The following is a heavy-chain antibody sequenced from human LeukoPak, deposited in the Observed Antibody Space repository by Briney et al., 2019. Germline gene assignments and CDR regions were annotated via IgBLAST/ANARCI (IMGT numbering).Heavy chain of an antibody. D-gene: IGHD3-3*01. Sequence: ASVKVSCKASGYIFTSYGISWVRQAPGQGLEWMGWISAYNGNTNYAQKLQGRVTMTTDTSTSTAYMELRSLRSDDTAVYYCARGYYDFWSGFLPVPYYYYYMDVWGKGTTVTVSS. CDR2: ISAYNGNT. V-gene: IGHV1-18*01. CDR1: GYIFTSYG. CDR3: ARGYYDFWSGFLPVPYYYYYMDV. J-gene: IGHJ6*03.